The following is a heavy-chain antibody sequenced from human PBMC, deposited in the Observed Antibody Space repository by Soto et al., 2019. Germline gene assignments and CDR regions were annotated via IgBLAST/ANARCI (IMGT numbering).Heavy chain of an antibody. V-gene: IGHV1-69*13. D-gene: IGHD5-18*01. CDR3: AREGYSYGFFDY. J-gene: IGHJ4*02. Sequence: SVKVSCKASGGTFSSYAISWVRQAPGQGLEWMGGIIPIFGTANYAQKFQGRVTITADESTSTAYMELSSLRSDDTAVYYCAREGYSYGFFDYWGQGTLVTVSS. CDR2: IIPIFGTA. CDR1: GGTFSSYA.